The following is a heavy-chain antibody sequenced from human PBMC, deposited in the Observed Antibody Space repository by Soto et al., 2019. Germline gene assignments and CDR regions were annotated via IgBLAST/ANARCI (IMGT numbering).Heavy chain of an antibody. CDR3: ARGSNSNFEGPIV. Sequence: SETLSLTCSVSGGTIVDYSCSCIRHPPVKGLEWLGYIFYRGETKYNPSHSLWSRVSISTSNNKVSLTLTSVTAADTAVYFCARGSNSNFEGPIVWGPGTLVTVSS. CDR2: IFYRGET. CDR1: GGTIVDYS. V-gene: IGHV4-59*13. J-gene: IGHJ4*02. D-gene: IGHD4-4*01.